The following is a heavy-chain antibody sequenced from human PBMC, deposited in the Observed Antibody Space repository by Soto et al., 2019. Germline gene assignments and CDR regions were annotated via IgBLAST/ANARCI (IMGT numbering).Heavy chain of an antibody. CDR2: ISYDGSNK. Sequence: PGGSLRLSCAASGFTFSSYGMHWVRQAPGKGLEWVAVISYDGSNKYYADSVKGRFTISRDNSKNTLYLQMNSLRAEDTAVYYCAKEWELYYYYYYGMDVSGQVTTVTVSS. CDR3: AKEWELYYYYYYGMDV. D-gene: IGHD1-26*01. V-gene: IGHV3-30*18. CDR1: GFTFSSYG. J-gene: IGHJ6*02.